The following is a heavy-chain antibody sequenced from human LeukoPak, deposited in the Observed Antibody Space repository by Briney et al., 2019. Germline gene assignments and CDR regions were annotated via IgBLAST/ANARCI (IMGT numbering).Heavy chain of an antibody. Sequence: ASVKVSCKASGYTFTGYYMHWVRQAPGQGLEWMGWINPNSGGTNYAQKFQGRVTMTRDTSISTAYMELSRLRSDDTAVYYCAREDWSAAAPSGFDYWGQGTLVTVSS. CDR3: AREDWSAAAPSGFDY. CDR2: INPNSGGT. V-gene: IGHV1-2*02. CDR1: GYTFTGYY. J-gene: IGHJ4*02. D-gene: IGHD6-13*01.